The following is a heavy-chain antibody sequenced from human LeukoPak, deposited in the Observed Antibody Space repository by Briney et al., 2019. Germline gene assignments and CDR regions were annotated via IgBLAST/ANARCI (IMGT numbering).Heavy chain of an antibody. CDR1: GGSVSSGSYY. CDR3: ARDHLWFGASQGHYGMDV. V-gene: IGHV4-61*01. D-gene: IGHD3-10*01. CDR2: IYYSGST. Sequence: SETLSLTCTVSGGSVSSGSYYWSWIRQPPGKGLEWIGYIYYSGSTKYNPSLKSRVTISVDTFKNQFSLKLSSVTAADTAVYYCARDHLWFGASQGHYGMDVWGKGTTVTVSS. J-gene: IGHJ6*04.